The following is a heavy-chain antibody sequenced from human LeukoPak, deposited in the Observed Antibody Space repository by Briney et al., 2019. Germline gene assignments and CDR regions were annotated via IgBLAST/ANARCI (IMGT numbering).Heavy chain of an antibody. CDR3: AKAANYDILTGYPDY. V-gene: IGHV3-9*01. J-gene: IGHJ4*02. D-gene: IGHD3-9*01. CDR2: ISWNSGSI. CDR1: GFTFDDYA. Sequence: PGGSLRLSCAASGFTFDDYAMHWVRQAPGKGLEWVSGISWNSGSIGYADPVKGRFTISRDNAKNSLYLQMNSLRAEDTALYYCAKAANYDILTGYPDYWGQGTLVTVSS.